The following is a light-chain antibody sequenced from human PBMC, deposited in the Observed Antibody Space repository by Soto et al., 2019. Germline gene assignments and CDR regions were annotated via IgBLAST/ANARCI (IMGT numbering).Light chain of an antibody. Sequence: QSVLTQPASVSGSPGQSITISCTGSNSDIGAYNYVSWYQQHPGKAPKLMIYEVSNRPSGVSNRFSGSKSGTSASLAISGLRSDDEADYFCATWDDSLNGFYVFGTGTKVTVL. CDR3: ATWDDSLNGFYV. CDR2: EVS. CDR1: NSDIGAYNY. V-gene: IGLV2-14*01. J-gene: IGLJ1*01.